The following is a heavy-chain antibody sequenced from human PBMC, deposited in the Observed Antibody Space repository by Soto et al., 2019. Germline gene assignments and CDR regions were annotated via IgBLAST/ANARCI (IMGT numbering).Heavy chain of an antibody. D-gene: IGHD2-2*01. Sequence: QVQLVESGGGVVQPGRSLRLSCAASGFTFSSYGMHWVRQAPGKGLEWVAVISYDGSNKYYADSVKGRFTISRDNSKNPLYLQMNSLRAEDTAVYYCAKCLIVLVPAAISYGMDVWGQGTTVTVSS. CDR3: AKCLIVLVPAAISYGMDV. J-gene: IGHJ6*02. V-gene: IGHV3-30*18. CDR2: ISYDGSNK. CDR1: GFTFSSYG.